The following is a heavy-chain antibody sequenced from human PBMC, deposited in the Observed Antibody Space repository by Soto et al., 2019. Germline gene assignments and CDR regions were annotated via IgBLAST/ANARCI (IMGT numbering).Heavy chain of an antibody. V-gene: IGHV4-59*01. CDR3: ARGVLEWLLRDSYYYYMDV. CDR1: GDSISSSY. CDR2: IDDTGST. Sequence: QVQLQESGPGLVKPSETLSLTCTVSGDSISSSYWNWIRQAPGKGLEWIGYIDDTGSTNYNPSLKSRVTLSVDPSNNQYSLKLSSVPAADTAVYYCARGVLEWLLRDSYYYYMDVWGKGTTVTVSS. J-gene: IGHJ6*03. D-gene: IGHD3-3*01.